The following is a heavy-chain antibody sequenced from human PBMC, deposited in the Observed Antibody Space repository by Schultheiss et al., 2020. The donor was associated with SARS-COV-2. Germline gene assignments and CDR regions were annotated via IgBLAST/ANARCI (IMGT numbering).Heavy chain of an antibody. D-gene: IGHD6-13*01. Sequence: GGSLRLSCAASGFTFSSYGMHWVRQAPGKGLEWVAVISYDGSNKYYADSVKGRFTISRDNSKNTLYLQMNSLRAEDTAVYYCAKDREQQLFDYWGQGTLVTVSS. V-gene: IGHV3-30*18. CDR3: AKDREQQLFDY. CDR2: ISYDGSNK. J-gene: IGHJ4*02. CDR1: GFTFSSYG.